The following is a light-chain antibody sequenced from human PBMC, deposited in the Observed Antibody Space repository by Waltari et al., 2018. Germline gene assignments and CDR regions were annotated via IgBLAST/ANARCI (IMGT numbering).Light chain of an antibody. V-gene: IGLV5-45*02. CDR2: YKSDSNK. CDR3: SIWHSGAWV. CDR1: SGINVGTYR. Sequence: QAVLTQPSSLSASPGASASLTCTLGSGINVGTYRIYWYQKKPGSPPQYLLRYKSDSNKQQCSGVPSRFSGSTDASANAGILLISGLQSEDEADYYCSIWHSGAWVFGGGTKVTVL. J-gene: IGLJ3*02.